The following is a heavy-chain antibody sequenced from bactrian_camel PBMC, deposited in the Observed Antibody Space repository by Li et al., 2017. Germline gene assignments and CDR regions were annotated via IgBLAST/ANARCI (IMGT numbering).Heavy chain of an antibody. J-gene: IGHJ6*01. Sequence: HVQLVESGGGLVQPGGSLRLSCAASNSRFRFSIYSIVWVRQAPGKGLEWVSTVQTDGVETSYADSVKGRFTISRDNAKNTLYLQLNSLKTEGTAMYYCAANVAGTDLTAFDYWGQGTQVTVS. V-gene: IGHV3S6*01. CDR1: NSRFRFSIYS. D-gene: IGHD6*01. CDR3: AANVAGTDLTAFDY. CDR2: VQTDGVET.